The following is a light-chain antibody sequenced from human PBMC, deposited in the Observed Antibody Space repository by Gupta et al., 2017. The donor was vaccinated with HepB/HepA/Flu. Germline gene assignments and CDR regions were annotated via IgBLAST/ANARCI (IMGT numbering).Light chain of an antibody. CDR2: DAS. CDR1: QGISNH. J-gene: IGKJ2*02. Sequence: DIHIDESPSTLSASVGDRVTITCQASQGISNHLNWYQQKPGKAPKLLIYDASNLETGVPSRFSGSGSGTDFTLTISSLQPEDIATYYCQQYDKILCTFGQGTKVEIK. CDR3: QQYDKILCT. V-gene: IGKV1-33*01.